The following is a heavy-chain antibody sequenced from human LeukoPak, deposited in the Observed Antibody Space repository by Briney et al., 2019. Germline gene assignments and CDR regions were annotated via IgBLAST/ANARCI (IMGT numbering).Heavy chain of an antibody. CDR3: ARSPRITIFGVVNWFDP. J-gene: IGHJ5*02. D-gene: IGHD3-3*01. CDR2: IYTSGST. V-gene: IGHV4-4*07. CDR1: GGSISSYY. Sequence: SETLSLTCTVSGGSISSYYWSWIRQPAGKGLEWIGRIYTSGSTNYNPSLKSRVTMSVDTSKNQFSLKLSSVTATDTAVYYCARSPRITIFGVVNWFDPWGQGTLVTVSS.